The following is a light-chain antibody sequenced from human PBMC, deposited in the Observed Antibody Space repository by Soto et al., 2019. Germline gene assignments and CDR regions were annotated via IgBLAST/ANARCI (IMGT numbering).Light chain of an antibody. CDR3: QQYGSSPLT. J-gene: IGKJ2*01. V-gene: IGKV3-20*01. Sequence: EIVLTQPPGTLSLSPGERATLSCRSSQSVSNNYLAWYQQKSGQAPRLLIYGASSRATGIPDRFSGSGSGTDFTLTISRLEPEDLAVYYCQQYGSSPLTFGQGTKLEIK. CDR1: QSVSNNY. CDR2: GAS.